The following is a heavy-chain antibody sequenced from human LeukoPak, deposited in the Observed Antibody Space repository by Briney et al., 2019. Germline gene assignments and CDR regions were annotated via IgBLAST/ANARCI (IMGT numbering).Heavy chain of an antibody. D-gene: IGHD3-16*01. CDR2: INPNSGGT. CDR1: GYTFTGYY. J-gene: IGHJ3*02. V-gene: IGHV1-2*04. CDR3: ATPRGATSWGRDDAFDI. Sequence: GASVKVSCKASGYTFTGYYMHWVRQAPGQGLEWMGWINPNSGGTNYAQKFQGWVTMTRDTSISTAYMELSRLRSDDTAVYYCATPRGATSWGRDDAFDIWGQGTMVTVSS.